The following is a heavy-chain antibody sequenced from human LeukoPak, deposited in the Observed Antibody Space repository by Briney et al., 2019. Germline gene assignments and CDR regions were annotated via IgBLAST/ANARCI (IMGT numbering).Heavy chain of an antibody. D-gene: IGHD2-2*01. CDR1: GFTFSSYW. CDR3: ARDSSCFSESCYLDP. CDR2: IKQDGSEK. Sequence: VGSLRLSCAASGFTFSSYWMSWVRQAPGKGLEWVANIKQDGSEKYYVDSVKGRFTISRDNAKNSLYLQMNSLRAEDTAVYYCARDSSCFSESCYLDPWGQGTLVTVSS. V-gene: IGHV3-7*01. J-gene: IGHJ5*02.